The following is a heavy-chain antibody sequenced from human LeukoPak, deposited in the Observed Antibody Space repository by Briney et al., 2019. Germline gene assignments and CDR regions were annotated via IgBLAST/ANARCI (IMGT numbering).Heavy chain of an antibody. Sequence: GGSLRLSCAASGFTFSSYGMSWVRQAPGKGLEWISGISGSGGNTYYADSVKGRFTISRDNSKNTLYLQMNSLRAEDTAVYYCASYSSSSTEDYYMDVWGKGTTVTISS. V-gene: IGHV3-23*01. CDR2: ISGSGGNT. CDR1: GFTFSSYG. D-gene: IGHD6-13*01. CDR3: ASYSSSSTEDYYMDV. J-gene: IGHJ6*03.